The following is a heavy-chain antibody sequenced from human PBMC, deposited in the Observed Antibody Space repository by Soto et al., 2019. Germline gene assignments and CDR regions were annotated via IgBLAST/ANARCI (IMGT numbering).Heavy chain of an antibody. J-gene: IGHJ6*02. CDR2: IIPIFGTA. V-gene: IGHV1-69*01. CDR1: GGTFSSYA. D-gene: IGHD3-22*01. CDR3: ARVKYYYDSSGYDEDYYYYGMDV. Sequence: QVQLVQSGAEVKKPGSSVKVSCTASGGTFSSYAISWVRQAPGQGLEWMGGIIPIFGTANYAQKFQGRVTITADESTSRAYMELSSLRSEDTAVYYCARVKYYYDSSGYDEDYYYYGMDVWGQGTTVTVSS.